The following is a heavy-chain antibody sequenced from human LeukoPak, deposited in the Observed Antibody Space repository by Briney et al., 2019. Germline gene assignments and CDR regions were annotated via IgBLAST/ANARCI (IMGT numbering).Heavy chain of an antibody. J-gene: IGHJ4*02. CDR3: ARGPWYYYDSSGYLY. CDR1: GGSFSGYY. V-gene: IGHV4-34*01. CDR2: INHSGSA. Sequence: PAETLSLTCAVYGGSFSGYYWSWIRQPPGKGLEWIGEINHSGSANYNPSLKSRVTISVDTSKNQFSLKLSSVTAADTAVYYCARGPWYYYDSSGYLYWGQGTLVTVSS. D-gene: IGHD3-22*01.